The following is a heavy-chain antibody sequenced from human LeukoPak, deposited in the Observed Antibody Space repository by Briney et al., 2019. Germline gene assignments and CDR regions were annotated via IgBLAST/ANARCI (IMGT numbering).Heavy chain of an antibody. CDR1: GGSISSSSYY. Sequence: NTSETLSLTCTVSGGSISSSSYYWGWIRQPPGKGLEWIGSIYYSGGTYYNPSLKSRVTISVDTSKNQFSLKLSSVTAADTAVYYCASSGWYWGQYYFDYWGQGTLVTVSS. D-gene: IGHD6-19*01. CDR2: IYYSGGT. V-gene: IGHV4-39*01. CDR3: ASSGWYWGQYYFDY. J-gene: IGHJ4*02.